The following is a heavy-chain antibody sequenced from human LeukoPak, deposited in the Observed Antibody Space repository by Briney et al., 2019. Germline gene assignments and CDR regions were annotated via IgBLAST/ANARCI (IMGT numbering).Heavy chain of an antibody. V-gene: IGHV3-74*01. D-gene: IGHD4-23*01. CDR2: INSDGSIT. CDR1: GFTFSGYW. Sequence: GGSLRLSCAASGFTFSGYWMHWVRQAPGKGLVWVSRINSDGSITSYADSVKGRFTIPRDNAKNTLYLQMNSLRAEDTAVYYCAREPVVTKACDIWGQGTMVTVSS. J-gene: IGHJ3*02. CDR3: AREPVVTKACDI.